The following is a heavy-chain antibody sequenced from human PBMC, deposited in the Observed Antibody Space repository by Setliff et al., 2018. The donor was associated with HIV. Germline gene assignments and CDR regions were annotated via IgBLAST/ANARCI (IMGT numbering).Heavy chain of an antibody. CDR2: ISQDASKD. Sequence: PGGSLRLSCATSGFSLRTYGLHWVRQAPGKGLEWVAVISQDASKDYYADSVKGRFTISRDNSKNTLYLQMNSLRADDTAVYYCARARLRNYYYYMDVWAKGTTVTVSS. CDR1: GFSLRTYG. J-gene: IGHJ6*03. V-gene: IGHV3-30*03. CDR3: ARARLRNYYYYMDV. D-gene: IGHD5-12*01.